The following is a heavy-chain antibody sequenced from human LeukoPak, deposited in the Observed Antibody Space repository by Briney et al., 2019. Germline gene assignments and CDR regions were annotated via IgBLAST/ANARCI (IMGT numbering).Heavy chain of an antibody. D-gene: IGHD1-1*01. V-gene: IGHV1-2*02. CDR1: GYTFTFHY. J-gene: IGHJ3*02. Sequence: ASVKVSCKASGYTFTFHYMHWVRQAPGQGLEWMGWINSDSGGTKYAQKFQGSVIMTRVTSISTAYMELSRLKSDDTAVYYCARGRVHSWSDAFDIWGQGTTVTVSS. CDR3: ARGRVHSWSDAFDI. CDR2: INSDSGGT.